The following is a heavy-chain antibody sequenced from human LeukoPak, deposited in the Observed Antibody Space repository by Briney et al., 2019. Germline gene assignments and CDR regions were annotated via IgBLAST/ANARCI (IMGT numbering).Heavy chain of an antibody. CDR2: ISGTGDST. Sequence: GGSLGLSCAASGFIFSSYAMSWVRQAPGKGLEWVSTISGTGDSTYYTDSVKGRFTISRDNAKNSLYLQMNSLRAEDTAVYYCARDLIFSFDYWGQGTLVTVSS. CDR1: GFIFSSYA. V-gene: IGHV3-23*01. D-gene: IGHD3-16*01. CDR3: ARDLIFSFDY. J-gene: IGHJ4*02.